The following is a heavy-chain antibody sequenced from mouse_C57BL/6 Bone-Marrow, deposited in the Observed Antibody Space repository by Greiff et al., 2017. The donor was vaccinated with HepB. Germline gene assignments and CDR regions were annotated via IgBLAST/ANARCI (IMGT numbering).Heavy chain of an antibody. J-gene: IGHJ2*01. D-gene: IGHD2-3*01. CDR1: GYAFSSSW. CDR3: ARRKKPLYDGYYVCYFDY. CDR2: IYPGDGDT. Sequence: QVQLQQSGPELVKPGASVKISCKASGYAFSSSWMNWVKQRPGKGLGWIGRIYPGDGDTNYNGKFKGKATLTADKSSSTAYMQLSSLTSEDSAVYFCARRKKPLYDGYYVCYFDYWGQGTTLTVSS. V-gene: IGHV1-82*01.